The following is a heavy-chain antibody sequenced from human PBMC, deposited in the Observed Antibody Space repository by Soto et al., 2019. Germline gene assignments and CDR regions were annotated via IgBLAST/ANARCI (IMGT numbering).Heavy chain of an antibody. J-gene: IGHJ4*02. D-gene: IGHD3-16*01. CDR3: ARTNYDYVWGSHPLFDY. CDR1: GGSISSGGYY. Sequence: SETLSLTCTVSGGSISSGGYYWSWIRQHPGKGLEWIGYIYYSGSTYYNPSLKSRVTISVDTSKNQFSLKLSSVTAADTAVYYCARTNYDYVWGSHPLFDYWGQGTLVTVSS. V-gene: IGHV4-31*03. CDR2: IYYSGST.